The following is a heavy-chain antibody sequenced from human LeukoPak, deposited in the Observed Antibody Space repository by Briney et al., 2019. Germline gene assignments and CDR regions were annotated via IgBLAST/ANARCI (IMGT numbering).Heavy chain of an antibody. CDR2: IKQDGSEK. D-gene: IGHD3-3*01. Sequence: PGGSLRLYCAASGFTFSSYWMSWVRQAPGKGLEWVANIKQDGSEKYYVDSVKGRFTISRDNAKNSLYLQMNSLRAEDTAVYYCARDRGTIFGVDPYFDYWGQGTLVTVSS. V-gene: IGHV3-7*01. CDR1: GFTFSSYW. CDR3: ARDRGTIFGVDPYFDY. J-gene: IGHJ4*02.